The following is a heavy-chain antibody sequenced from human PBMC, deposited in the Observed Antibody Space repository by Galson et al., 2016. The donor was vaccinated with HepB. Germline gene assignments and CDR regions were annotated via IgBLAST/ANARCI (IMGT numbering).Heavy chain of an antibody. Sequence: SLRLSCAASGFTFSIYGVHWVRQAPGKGLEWVAVIWYDGSNQYYADSVKGRFTISGDNSKNTLYLQMNSLRAEDTAVYYCAKDLTFNDYGDLYGMDVWGRGTTVTVSS. V-gene: IGHV3-33*06. D-gene: IGHD4-17*01. CDR1: GFTFSIYG. CDR3: AKDLTFNDYGDLYGMDV. CDR2: IWYDGSNQ. J-gene: IGHJ6*02.